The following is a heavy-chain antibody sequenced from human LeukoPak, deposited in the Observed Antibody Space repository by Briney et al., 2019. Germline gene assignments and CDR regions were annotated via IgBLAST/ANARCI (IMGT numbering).Heavy chain of an antibody. CDR1: GGSISSGGYY. V-gene: IGHV4-31*03. CDR2: IYYSGST. J-gene: IGHJ4*02. Sequence: PSETLFLTCTVSGGSISSGGYYWSWIRQHPGKGLEWIGYIYYSGSTYYNPSLKSRVTISVDTSKNQFSLKLSSVTAADTAVYYCARDTRGPRCLDYWGQGTLVTVSS. D-gene: IGHD5-24*01. CDR3: ARDTRGPRCLDY.